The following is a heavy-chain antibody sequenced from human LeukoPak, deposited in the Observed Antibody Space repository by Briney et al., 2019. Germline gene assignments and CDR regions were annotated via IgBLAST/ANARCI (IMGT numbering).Heavy chain of an antibody. CDR2: ISSSSSTI. Sequence: GGSLRFSCAASGFTFSSHSMNWVRQAPGKGLEWVSYISSSSSTIYYADSVKGRFTISRDNAKNSLYLQMNSLRAEDTAVYYCARGAYYYEDWGQGTLVTVSS. CDR3: ARGAYYYED. D-gene: IGHD3-22*01. J-gene: IGHJ4*02. V-gene: IGHV3-48*01. CDR1: GFTFSSHS.